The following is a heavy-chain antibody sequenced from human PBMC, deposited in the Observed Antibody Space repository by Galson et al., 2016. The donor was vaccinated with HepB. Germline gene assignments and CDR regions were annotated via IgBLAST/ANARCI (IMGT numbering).Heavy chain of an antibody. Sequence: EPLSLTCTVSGGSVSSASHYWSWVRQPTGKGLEWIGYISDSESTNYNPSLKGRVTISLDRSKNQFSLRLNSVIAADTAVYYCAKDEGFYNGMDFWGQGTTVTVS. CDR1: GGSVSSASHY. V-gene: IGHV4-61*01. D-gene: IGHD2-2*02. CDR3: AKDEGFYNGMDF. CDR2: ISDSEST. J-gene: IGHJ6*02.